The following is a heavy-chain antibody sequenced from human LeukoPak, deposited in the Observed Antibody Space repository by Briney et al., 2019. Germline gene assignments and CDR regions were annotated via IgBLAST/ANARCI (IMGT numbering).Heavy chain of an antibody. D-gene: IGHD3-9*01. J-gene: IGHJ3*02. V-gene: IGHV1-2*02. Sequence: ASVKVSCKASGYTFTDHYMHWVRQAPGQGLEWMGWINPNSGGTNYAQKFQGRVTMIRDTSISTAYMELSRLRSDDTAVYYCAAGYYDILTGFSDAFDIWGQGTMVTVSS. CDR2: INPNSGGT. CDR3: AAGYYDILTGFSDAFDI. CDR1: GYTFTDHY.